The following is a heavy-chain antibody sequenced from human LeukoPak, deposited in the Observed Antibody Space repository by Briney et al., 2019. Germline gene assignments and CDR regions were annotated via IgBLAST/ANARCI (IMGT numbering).Heavy chain of an antibody. Sequence: PGGSLRLSCAASGFTFSSYAMHWVRQAPGEGLEWVAVISYDGSNKYYADSVKGRFTISRDNSKNTLYLQMNSLRAEDTAVYYCARDFDIVVVPAAIGWFDPWGQGTLVTVSS. CDR1: GFTFSSYA. D-gene: IGHD2-2*02. CDR3: ARDFDIVVVPAAIGWFDP. J-gene: IGHJ5*02. V-gene: IGHV3-30-3*01. CDR2: ISYDGSNK.